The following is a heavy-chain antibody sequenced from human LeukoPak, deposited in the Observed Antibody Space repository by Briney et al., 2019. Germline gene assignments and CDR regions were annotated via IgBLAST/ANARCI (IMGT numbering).Heavy chain of an antibody. J-gene: IGHJ4*02. CDR1: GYSISSGYY. CDR2: IHHSGST. CDR3: AQDYDILTGYSSFDY. Sequence: SETLSLTCTVSGYSISSGYYWGWIRQPPGKGLEWIGSIHHSGSTYYNPSLQNRVTISVGTSKNQFSLRLSSVTAADTAVYYCAQDYDILTGYSSFDYWGQGTLVTVSS. V-gene: IGHV4-38-2*02. D-gene: IGHD3-9*01.